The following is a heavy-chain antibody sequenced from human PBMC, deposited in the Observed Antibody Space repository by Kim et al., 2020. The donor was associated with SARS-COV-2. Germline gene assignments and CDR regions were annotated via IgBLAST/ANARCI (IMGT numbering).Heavy chain of an antibody. CDR3: ASGIDGSGSYYTPPGMDV. CDR1: GGSISSSSYY. D-gene: IGHD3-10*01. CDR2: IYYSGST. V-gene: IGHV4-39*01. J-gene: IGHJ6*02. Sequence: SETLSLTCTVSGGSISSSSYYWGWIRQPPGKGLEWIGSIYYSGSTYYNPSLKSRVTISVDTSKNQFSLKLSSVTAADTAVYYCASGIDGSGSYYTPPGMDVWGQGTTVTVSS.